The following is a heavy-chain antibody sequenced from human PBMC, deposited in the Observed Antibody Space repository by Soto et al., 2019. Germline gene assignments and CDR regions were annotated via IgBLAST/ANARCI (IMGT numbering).Heavy chain of an antibody. Sequence: GGSLRLSCAASGFTFSGSAMHWVRQASGKGLEWVGRIRSKANSYATAYAASVKGRFTISRDDSKNTAYLQMNSLKTEDTAVYYCTRRPIDDILTGYYSFDYWGQGTLVTVSS. CDR2: IRSKANSYAT. CDR3: TRRPIDDILTGYYSFDY. D-gene: IGHD3-9*01. J-gene: IGHJ4*02. CDR1: GFTFSGSA. V-gene: IGHV3-73*01.